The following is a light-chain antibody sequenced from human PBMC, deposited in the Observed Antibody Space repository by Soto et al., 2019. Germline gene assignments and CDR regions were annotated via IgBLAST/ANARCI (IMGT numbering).Light chain of an antibody. J-gene: IGKJ1*01. Sequence: IVVTQSPLSLPVTPGETASISCRSNQSLLHVNGYSYLDWYLQKPGQSPQLLIYLGSNRASGVPDRFSGSGSGTEVTLTVSRVEAEDVGVYYCMQALQTPPTFGQGTKVEIK. CDR2: LGS. V-gene: IGKV2-28*01. CDR3: MQALQTPPT. CDR1: QSLLHVNGYSY.